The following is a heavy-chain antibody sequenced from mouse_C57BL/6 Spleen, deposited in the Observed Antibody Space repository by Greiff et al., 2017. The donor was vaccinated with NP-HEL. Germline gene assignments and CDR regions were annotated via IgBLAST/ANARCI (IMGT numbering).Heavy chain of an antibody. CDR1: GYTFTSYT. CDR2: INPSSGYT. Sequence: VKLQQSGAELARPGASVKMSCKASGYTFTSYTMHWVKQRPGQGLEWIGYINPSSGYTKYNQKFKDKATSTADKSSSTAYMQLSSLTSEDSAVYYCARSYGSSYWYFDVWGTGTTVTVSS. V-gene: IGHV1-4*01. D-gene: IGHD1-1*01. J-gene: IGHJ1*03. CDR3: ARSYGSSYWYFDV.